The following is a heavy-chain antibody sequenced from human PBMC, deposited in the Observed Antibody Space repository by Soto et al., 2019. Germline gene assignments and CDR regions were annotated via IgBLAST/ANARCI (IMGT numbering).Heavy chain of an antibody. CDR2: INHSAST. D-gene: IGHD2-8*02. V-gene: IGHV4-34*01. Sequence: QVQLQQWGAGLLKPSETLSLTCAVYGGSFSGYYWTWIRQPPGTGLEWIGEINHSASTNYNPTLKRRVTISVDTSKNQFSLKLTSVTAADTAVYYCARDKITGLFDYWGQGTLVTVSS. J-gene: IGHJ4*02. CDR1: GGSFSGYY. CDR3: ARDKITGLFDY.